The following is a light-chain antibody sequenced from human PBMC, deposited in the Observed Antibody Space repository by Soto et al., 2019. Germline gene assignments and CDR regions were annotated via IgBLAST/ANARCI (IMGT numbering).Light chain of an antibody. Sequence: EIVLTQSPGTLSLSPGERATLSCRASQSISSSYLAWCQQKRGQAPRLLIYGASSRATGIPDRFSGSGSETDFTLTISRLEPEDFAVYYCQQYGNSLFTFGPGTKVDIK. V-gene: IGKV3-20*01. CDR3: QQYGNSLFT. J-gene: IGKJ3*01. CDR1: QSISSSY. CDR2: GAS.